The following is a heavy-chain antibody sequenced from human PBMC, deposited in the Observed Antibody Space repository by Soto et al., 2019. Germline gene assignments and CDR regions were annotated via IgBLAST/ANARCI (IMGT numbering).Heavy chain of an antibody. D-gene: IGHD3-9*01. V-gene: IGHV4-4*02. J-gene: IGHJ5*02. Sequence: SETLSLTCAVSGGSISSSNWWIWVRQPPGKGLEWIGEIYHSGITNYNPSLKSRLTISVDKSKNQFSLKLSSVTAADTAVFYCARGGNYDILTGYRIDPWGQGTLVTVSS. CDR2: IYHSGIT. CDR1: GGSISSSNW. CDR3: ARGGNYDILTGYRIDP.